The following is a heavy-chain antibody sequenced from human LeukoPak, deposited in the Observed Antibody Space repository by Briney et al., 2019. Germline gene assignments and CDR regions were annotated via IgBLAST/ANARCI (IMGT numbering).Heavy chain of an antibody. V-gene: IGHV3-48*04. D-gene: IGHD3-3*01. Sequence: GGSLRLSCAASGFTFSSYGMSWVRQAPGKGLEWVSYISASGSTIYYADSVKGRFTLSRDSAKNSLYLQMNSLRAEDTAVYYCARGWRYFDFWGQGTLVTVSS. CDR2: ISASGSTI. CDR1: GFTFSSYG. J-gene: IGHJ4*02. CDR3: ARGWRYFDF.